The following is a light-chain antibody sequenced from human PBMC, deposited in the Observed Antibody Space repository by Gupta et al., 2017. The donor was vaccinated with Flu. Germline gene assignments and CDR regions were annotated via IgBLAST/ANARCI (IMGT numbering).Light chain of an antibody. CDR3: SSYTSSTTEV. CDR1: SSDVGRYDY. Sequence: QSALTQPASVSGSPGQSIIISCTGTSSDVGRYDYVSWYQQHPGKAPKLMIYDVINRPSGVSNRFSSSKSGNTDSLTISGLQAEDEADYYCSSYTSSTTEVFGGGTKLTVL. CDR2: DVI. V-gene: IGLV2-14*01. J-gene: IGLJ2*01.